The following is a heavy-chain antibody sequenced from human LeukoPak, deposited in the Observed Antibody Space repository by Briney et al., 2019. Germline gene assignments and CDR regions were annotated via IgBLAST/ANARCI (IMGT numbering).Heavy chain of an antibody. CDR1: GGTFSSHA. Sequence: SVKVSCKASGGTFSSHAISWVRQAPGQGLEWMGGIIPIFGTANYAQKFQGRVTITADKSTSTAYMELSSLRSEDTAVYYCARGIVVVVAATHGVYNWFDPWGQETLVTVSS. V-gene: IGHV1-69*06. CDR2: IIPIFGTA. CDR3: ARGIVVVVAATHGVYNWFDP. D-gene: IGHD2-15*01. J-gene: IGHJ5*02.